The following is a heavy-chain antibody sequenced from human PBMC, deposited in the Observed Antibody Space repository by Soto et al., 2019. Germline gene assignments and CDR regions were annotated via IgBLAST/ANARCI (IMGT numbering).Heavy chain of an antibody. CDR1: GFTFSSYG. D-gene: IGHD2-2*02. Sequence: QVQLVESGGGVVQPGRSLRLSCAASGFTFSSYGMHWVRQAPGKGLEWVAVISYDGSNKYYADSVKGRFTISRDNSKNTLYLQMNSLRAEDTAVYYCAKEGARWVVLPAAIRIWFDPWGQGTLVTVSS. CDR2: ISYDGSNK. CDR3: AKEGARWVVLPAAIRIWFDP. V-gene: IGHV3-30*18. J-gene: IGHJ5*02.